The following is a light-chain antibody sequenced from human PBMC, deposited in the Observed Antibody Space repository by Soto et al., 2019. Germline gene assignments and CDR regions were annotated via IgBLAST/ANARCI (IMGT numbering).Light chain of an antibody. CDR2: EVT. V-gene: IGLV2-8*01. CDR1: SSDVGDYNY. J-gene: IGLJ3*02. Sequence: QSVLTQPPSTSGSPGQSVTISCTGTSSDVGDYNYVSWYQQHPGNAPKLMIYEVTKRPSGVPDRFSGSKSGNTASLAVSGLQPEDEADYYCISYACEKTFMFGGGTKLTVL. CDR3: ISYACEKTFM.